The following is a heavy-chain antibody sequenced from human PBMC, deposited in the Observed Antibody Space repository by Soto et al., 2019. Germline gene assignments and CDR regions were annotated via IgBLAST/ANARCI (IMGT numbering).Heavy chain of an antibody. CDR3: TRDLITMVRGSPPIYYYYMDV. Sequence: GGSLRLSCTASGFTFGDYAMSWFRQAPGKGLEWVGFIRSKAYGGTTEYAASVKGRFTISRDDSKSIAYLQMNSLKTEDTAVYYCTRDLITMVRGSPPIYYYYMDVWGKGTTVTVSS. CDR2: IRSKAYGGTT. J-gene: IGHJ6*03. D-gene: IGHD3-10*01. V-gene: IGHV3-49*03. CDR1: GFTFGDYA.